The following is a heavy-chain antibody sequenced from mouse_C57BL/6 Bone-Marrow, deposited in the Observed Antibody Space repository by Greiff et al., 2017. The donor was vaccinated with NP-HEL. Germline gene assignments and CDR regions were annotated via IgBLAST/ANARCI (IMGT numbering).Heavy chain of an antibody. CDR3: ARSYGSSLYWYFDV. V-gene: IGHV1-82*01. D-gene: IGHD1-1*01. Sequence: QVQLKGSGPELVKPGASVKISCKASGYAFSSSWMNWVKQRPGKGLEWIGRIYPGDGDTNYNGKFKGKATLTADKSSSTAYMQLSSLTSEDSAVYFCARSYGSSLYWYFDVWGTGTTVTVSS. J-gene: IGHJ1*03. CDR1: GYAFSSSW. CDR2: IYPGDGDT.